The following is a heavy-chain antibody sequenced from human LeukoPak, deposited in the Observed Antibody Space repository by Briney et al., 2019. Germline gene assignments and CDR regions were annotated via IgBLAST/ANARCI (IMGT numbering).Heavy chain of an antibody. J-gene: IGHJ4*02. Sequence: SETLSLTCTVSGGSISSYYWSWTRQPPGKGLEWIGYIYYSGSTNYNPSLKSRVTISVDTSKNQLSLKLSSVTAADTAVYYCARGLGPSNDFWSGYIDYWGQGTLVTVSS. D-gene: IGHD3-3*01. V-gene: IGHV4-59*01. CDR3: ARGLGPSNDFWSGYIDY. CDR2: IYYSGST. CDR1: GGSISSYY.